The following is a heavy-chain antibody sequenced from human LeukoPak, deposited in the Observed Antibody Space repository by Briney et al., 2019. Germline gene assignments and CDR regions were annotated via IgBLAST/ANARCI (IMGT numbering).Heavy chain of an antibody. V-gene: IGHV1-46*04. CDR2: INPGSGST. CDR1: GYTFTTYY. CDR3: ARASLIATLPAPLDY. D-gene: IGHD6-6*01. Sequence: ASVKVSCKASGYTFTTYYMHWVRQAPGQGLEWMGIINPGSGSTDYAHNLQGRVTMTRDTSTSTVYMELSSLRSEDTAVYYCARASLIATLPAPLDYWGQGTLVTVSS. J-gene: IGHJ4*02.